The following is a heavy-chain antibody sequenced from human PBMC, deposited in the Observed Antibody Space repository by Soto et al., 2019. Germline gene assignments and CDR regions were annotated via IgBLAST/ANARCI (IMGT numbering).Heavy chain of an antibody. Sequence: PSETLSLTCTVSGGXISSSSYYWGWIRQPPGKGLEWIGSIYYSGSTYYNPSLKSRVTISVDTSKNQFSLKLSSVTAADTAVYYCARLDSEQLVTFTRYYYYYYMDVWGKGTTVTVSS. J-gene: IGHJ6*03. CDR1: GGXISSSSYY. CDR3: ARLDSEQLVTFTRYYYYYYMDV. D-gene: IGHD6-6*01. V-gene: IGHV4-39*01. CDR2: IYYSGST.